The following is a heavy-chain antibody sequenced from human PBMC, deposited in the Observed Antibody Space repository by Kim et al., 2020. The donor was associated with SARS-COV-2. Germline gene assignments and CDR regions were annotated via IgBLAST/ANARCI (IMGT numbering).Heavy chain of an antibody. V-gene: IGHV3-20*01. J-gene: IGHJ4*02. CDR3: ARVRGGYSDDYYFDY. CDR1: GFTFDDYG. Sequence: GGSLRLSCAASGFTFDDYGMSWVRQAPGKGLEWVSGINWNGGSTGYADSVKGRFTISRDNAKNSLYLQMNSLRAEDTALYHCARVRGGYSDDYYFDYWGQGTLVTVSS. D-gene: IGHD2-21*02. CDR2: INWNGGST.